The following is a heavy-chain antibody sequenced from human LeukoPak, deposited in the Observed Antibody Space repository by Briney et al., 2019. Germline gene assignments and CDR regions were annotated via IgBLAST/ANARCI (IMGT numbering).Heavy chain of an antibody. CDR2: IRSKENTYAT. CDR3: TTTYYYDSSGYTLDY. CDR1: GFTFSGSA. Sequence: GGSLRLSCAASGFTFSGSAMHWARQASGKGLEWVGRIRSKENTYATSYAASVKGRFTISRDDSKKTAYLQMNSLKTEDTAVYYCTTTYYYDSSGYTLDYWGQGTLVTVSS. D-gene: IGHD3-22*01. J-gene: IGHJ4*02. V-gene: IGHV3-73*01.